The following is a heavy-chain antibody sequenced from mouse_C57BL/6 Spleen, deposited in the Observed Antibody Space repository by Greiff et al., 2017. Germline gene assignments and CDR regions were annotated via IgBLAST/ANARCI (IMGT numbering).Heavy chain of an antibody. Sequence: QVQLKQPGTELVKPGASVKLSCKASGYTFTSYWMHWVKQRHGQGLEWIGNINPSNGGTNYNEKFKSKATLTVDKASSTAYMQLSSLTSDDSAVYYCARAHLSNYLDYWGQGTTLTVSS. V-gene: IGHV1-53*01. CDR3: ARAHLSNYLDY. D-gene: IGHD1-1*01. CDR1: GYTFTSYW. J-gene: IGHJ2*01. CDR2: INPSNGGT.